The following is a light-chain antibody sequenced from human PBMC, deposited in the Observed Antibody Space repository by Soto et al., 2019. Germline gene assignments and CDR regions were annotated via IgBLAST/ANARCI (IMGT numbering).Light chain of an antibody. CDR1: QRVSSNK. CDR3: QVFDGSLCK. Sequence: EIGLTQSPGTLSLSPGERATLSCRASQRVSSNKLAWYQQKPGQAPRLLIYGASGRATGIPDRFSGSGSGTHLTLTISTLEPEDFAVYYCQVFDGSLCKFGQGTKVEIK. V-gene: IGKV3-20*01. CDR2: GAS. J-gene: IGKJ1*01.